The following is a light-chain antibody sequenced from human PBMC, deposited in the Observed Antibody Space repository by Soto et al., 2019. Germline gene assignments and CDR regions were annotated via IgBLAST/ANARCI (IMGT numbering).Light chain of an antibody. CDR3: QQSYSTPPT. Sequence: DIQMTQSPSSLSASVGDRVTITCRASQSINRYLNWYQQKPGKAPKLLIYAASSLQSGVPSRFRGSGSGTDFTLTISSLQPEDFATYYCQQSYSTPPTFGQGTKLEIK. CDR1: QSINRY. CDR2: AAS. V-gene: IGKV1-39*01. J-gene: IGKJ2*01.